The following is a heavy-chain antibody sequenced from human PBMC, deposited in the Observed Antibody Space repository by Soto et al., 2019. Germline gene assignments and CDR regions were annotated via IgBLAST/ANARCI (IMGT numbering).Heavy chain of an antibody. Sequence: SETLSLTCAVYGGSFSGYYWSWIRQPPGKGLEWIGEINHSGSTNYNPSLKSRVTISVDTSKNQFSLKLSSVTAADTAVYYCARLGVDIVVVVAATSGPKDWFDPWGQGTLVTVSS. CDR1: GGSFSGYY. CDR2: INHSGST. CDR3: ARLGVDIVVVVAATSGPKDWFDP. D-gene: IGHD2-15*01. V-gene: IGHV4-34*01. J-gene: IGHJ5*02.